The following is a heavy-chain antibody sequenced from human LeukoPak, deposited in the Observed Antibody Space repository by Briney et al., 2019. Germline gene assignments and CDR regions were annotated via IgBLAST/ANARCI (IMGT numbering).Heavy chain of an antibody. V-gene: IGHV1-2*02. Sequence: ASVKLSCTASGYTFTDYYLHWVRQAPGQGLEWVGWINPTTGGTNYAQKFQDRVTMTRDTSNNTSYMDLSRLRSDDTAVYYCAREFRTTTWSYDAFDLWGQGTMVTVSS. CDR1: GYTFTDYY. D-gene: IGHD1/OR15-1a*01. CDR3: AREFRTTTWSYDAFDL. CDR2: INPTTGGT. J-gene: IGHJ3*01.